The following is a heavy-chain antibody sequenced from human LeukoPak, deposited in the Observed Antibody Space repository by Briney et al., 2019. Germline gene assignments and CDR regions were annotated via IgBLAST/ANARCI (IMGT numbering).Heavy chain of an antibody. D-gene: IGHD5-18*01. CDR3: ARIIQLRAYFDY. V-gene: IGHV4-4*02. Sequence: PSGTLSLTCAVSGGSINDSNWWSWVRQPPGKGLEWIGEIYHSGSTNYNPSLKSRVTISVDKTKNQFSLKLNSATAADTAVYYCARIIQLRAYFDYWGQGTLVAVSS. CDR2: IYHSGST. CDR1: GGSINDSNW. J-gene: IGHJ4*02.